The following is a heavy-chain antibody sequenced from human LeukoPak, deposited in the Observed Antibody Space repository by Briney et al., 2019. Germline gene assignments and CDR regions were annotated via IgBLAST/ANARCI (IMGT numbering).Heavy chain of an antibody. Sequence: GSSVKVSCKASGGTFSSYAISWVRQAPGQGLEWMGGIIPIFGTANYAQKFQGRVTITTDESTSTAYIELSSLRSEDTAVYYCARGVRYFDWLLRPWGQGTLVTVSS. CDR3: ARGVRYFDWLLRP. J-gene: IGHJ4*02. D-gene: IGHD3-9*01. CDR1: GGTFSSYA. CDR2: IIPIFGTA. V-gene: IGHV1-69*05.